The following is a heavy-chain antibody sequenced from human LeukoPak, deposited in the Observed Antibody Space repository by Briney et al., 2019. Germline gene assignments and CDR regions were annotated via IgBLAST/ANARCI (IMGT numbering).Heavy chain of an antibody. D-gene: IGHD1-1*01. J-gene: IGHJ4*02. CDR3: ARNVTAGFFDY. CDR1: GSSITSNYF. V-gene: IGHV4-38-2*01. Sequence: SETLSLTCAVSGSSITSNYFWAWFRQPPGKGLEWIATIYHSWGIYFNPSLKSRVSISLDASNNQFFLKLASVTAADTAIYYCARNVTAGFFDYWGQGIPITVSS. CDR2: IYHSWGI.